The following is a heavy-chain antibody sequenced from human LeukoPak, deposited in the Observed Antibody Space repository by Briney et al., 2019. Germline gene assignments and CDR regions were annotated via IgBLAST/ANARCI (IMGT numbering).Heavy chain of an antibody. D-gene: IGHD1-26*01. CDR1: GYTFTGYY. V-gene: IGHV1-2*02. CDR2: INPNSGGT. Sequence: GASVKVSCKASGYTFTGYYMHWVRQAPGQGLEWMGWINPNSGGTNYAQKFQGRVTMTRDTSISTAYMELSRLRSDDTAVYYCARAKSGSYWVFDYWGQGTLVTVSS. J-gene: IGHJ4*02. CDR3: ARAKSGSYWVFDY.